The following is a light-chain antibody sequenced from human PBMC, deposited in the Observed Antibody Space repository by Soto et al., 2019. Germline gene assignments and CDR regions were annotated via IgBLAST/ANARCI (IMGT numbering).Light chain of an antibody. CDR1: TSNIGARYD. Sequence: QSVLTQPPSVSGAPGQRVTISCAGSTSNIGARYDVHWYQQLPGTVPKLLIYENDKRPSGVPDRFSGSKSGTSASLAITGLQAEDEAGYYCQSYDRNLAHVVFGGGTKLTVL. CDR2: END. CDR3: QSYDRNLAHVV. V-gene: IGLV1-40*01. J-gene: IGLJ2*01.